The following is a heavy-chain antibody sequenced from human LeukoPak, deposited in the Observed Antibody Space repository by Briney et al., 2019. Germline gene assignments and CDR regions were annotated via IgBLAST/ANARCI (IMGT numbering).Heavy chain of an antibody. V-gene: IGHV3-33*01. CDR1: GFTFSSYG. D-gene: IGHD3-22*01. CDR2: IWYDGSKK. CDR3: ARDIPVTMIVVANDY. Sequence: GGSLRLSCAASGFTFSSYGMHWVRQAPGKGLEWVAVIWYDGSKKYYADSVKGRFTISRDNSKNTLYLQMNSLRAEDTAVYYCARDIPVTMIVVANDYWGQGTLVTVSS. J-gene: IGHJ4*02.